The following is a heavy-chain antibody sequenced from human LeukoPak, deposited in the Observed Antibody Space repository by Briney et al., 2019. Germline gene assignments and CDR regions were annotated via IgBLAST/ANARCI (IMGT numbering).Heavy chain of an antibody. CDR3: AKGYCSSTSCYIPPDY. CDR1: GFTFSSYA. D-gene: IGHD2-2*02. CDR2: ISGSGGST. Sequence: GGSLRLSCAASGFTFSSYAMSWVRQAPGKGLEWVSAISGSGGSTYYADSVKGRFTISRDNSKNTLYLQMNSLRAEDTAVYYCAKGYCSSTSCYIPPDYWGQGTLVTVSS. J-gene: IGHJ4*02. V-gene: IGHV3-23*01.